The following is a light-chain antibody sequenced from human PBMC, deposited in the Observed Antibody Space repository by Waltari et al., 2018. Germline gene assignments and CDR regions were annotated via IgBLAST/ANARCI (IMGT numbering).Light chain of an antibody. Sequence: IQMTQSPATLSAFVGDRVSLTCRASQSIGTWLAWYQQKPGKAPELLIYRASTLQSGVPSRFSASGSGTEFTLSISDLQALDSATYYCQHYDSNTVSYNFGQGTKVEIK. CDR2: RAS. J-gene: IGKJ1*01. CDR3: QHYDSNTVSYN. CDR1: QSIGTW. V-gene: IGKV1-5*03.